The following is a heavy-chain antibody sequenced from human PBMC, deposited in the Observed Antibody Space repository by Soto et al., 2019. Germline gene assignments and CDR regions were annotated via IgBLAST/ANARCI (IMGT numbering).Heavy chain of an antibody. CDR3: ARGWSGLVIIRFDP. CDR2: VNHSGST. CDR1: GGSFSGYY. V-gene: IGHV4-34*01. Sequence: SETLSLTCAVYGGSFSGYYWSWIRQPPGKGLEWIGEVNHSGSTNYNPSLESRVTISVDTSKNQFSLKLSSVTAADTAVYYCARGWSGLVIIRFDPWGQGTLVTVSS. J-gene: IGHJ5*02. D-gene: IGHD3-9*01.